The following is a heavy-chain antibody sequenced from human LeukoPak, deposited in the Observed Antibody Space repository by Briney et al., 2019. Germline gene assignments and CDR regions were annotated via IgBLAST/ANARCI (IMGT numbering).Heavy chain of an antibody. J-gene: IGHJ4*02. Sequence: GGSLRLSCEASGFTFSSAWMSWVRQAPGKGLEWVSVIYSGGSTFYADSVKGRFTISRDISKNTLSLQMNSLRAEDTAVYYCAKDQYCTSTSCYVGYWGQGTLVTVSS. CDR3: AKDQYCTSTSCYVGY. CDR1: GFTFSSAW. D-gene: IGHD2-2*01. V-gene: IGHV3-53*01. CDR2: IYSGGST.